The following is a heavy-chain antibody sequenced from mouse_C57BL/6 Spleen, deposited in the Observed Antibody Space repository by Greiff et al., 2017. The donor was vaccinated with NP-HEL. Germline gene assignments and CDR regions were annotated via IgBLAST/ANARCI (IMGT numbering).Heavy chain of an antibody. CDR1: GYTFTDYY. J-gene: IGHJ3*01. CDR2: INPNNGGT. V-gene: IGHV1-26*01. D-gene: IGHD2-4*01. CDR3: ARGGYDYGRFGY. Sequence: EVKLQQSGPELVKPGASVKISCKASGYTFTDYYMNWVKQSHGKSLEWIGDINPNNGGTSYNQKFKGKATLTVDKSSSTAYMELRSLTSEDSAGYYWARGGYDYGRFGYWGQGTLVTVSA.